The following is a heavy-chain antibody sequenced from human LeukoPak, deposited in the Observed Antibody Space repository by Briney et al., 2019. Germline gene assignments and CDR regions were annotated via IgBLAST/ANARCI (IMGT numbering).Heavy chain of an antibody. Sequence: SETLSLLCTVSGRFISSYHWRWIRQPAGKGLEWIGRLYTSGRPTSNPSLKSQVTISVDKSNTQFSLKLSSVTAADTAVYYCARGAQQQLPTHYMDVWGKGTTVTVSS. CDR1: GRFISSYH. J-gene: IGHJ6*03. D-gene: IGHD6-13*01. V-gene: IGHV4-4*07. CDR2: LYTSGRP. CDR3: ARGAQQQLPTHYMDV.